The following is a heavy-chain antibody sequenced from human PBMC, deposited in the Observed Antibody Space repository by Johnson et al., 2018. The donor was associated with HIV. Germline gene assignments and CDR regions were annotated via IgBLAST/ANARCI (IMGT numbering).Heavy chain of an antibody. CDR2: ISYDGSNK. CDR1: GFTFSSYG. Sequence: QVQLVESGGGVVQPGRSLRLSCVASGFTFSSYGMHWVRQAPGKGLEWVAVISYDGSNKYFAASVKGRFTISRDNSKNTLYLQMNSLRAEDTAVYYCAKGGSGTTRIRAQKGAFDIWGQGTMVTVSS. D-gene: IGHD6-19*01. CDR3: AKGGSGTTRIRAQKGAFDI. J-gene: IGHJ3*02. V-gene: IGHV3-30*18.